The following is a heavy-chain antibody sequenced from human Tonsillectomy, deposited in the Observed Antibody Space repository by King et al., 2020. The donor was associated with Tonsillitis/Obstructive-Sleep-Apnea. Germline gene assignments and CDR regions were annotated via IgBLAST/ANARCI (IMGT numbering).Heavy chain of an antibody. D-gene: IGHD3-10*01. Sequence: VQLVESGGGLVQPGGSLRLSCAASGFTFSSYAMTWVRQAPGKGLEWVSAISGSGGNAYYADSVKGRFTISRDNSKNTLYVQMDSLRAEDTAVYYCAGVDVGFGEPYYYYYMDVWGKGTTVTVSS. CDR1: GFTFSSYA. V-gene: IGHV3-23*04. J-gene: IGHJ6*03. CDR2: ISGSGGNA. CDR3: AGVDVGFGEPYYYYYMDV.